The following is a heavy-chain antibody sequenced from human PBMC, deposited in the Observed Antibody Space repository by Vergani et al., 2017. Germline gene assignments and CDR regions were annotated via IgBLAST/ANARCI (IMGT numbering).Heavy chain of an antibody. J-gene: IGHJ4*02. V-gene: IGHV3-64*01. D-gene: IGHD5-18*01. CDR1: GFTFSSYA. Sequence: EVQLVESGGGLVQPGGFLRLSCAASGFTFSSYAMHWVRQAPGKGLEYVSDMSSNGGSTYYANSVKGRFTISRDNSKNTLYLQMGSLRAEDMAVYYCARGRSYSYGFGYYFDYWGQGTLVTVSS. CDR2: MSSNGGST. CDR3: ARGRSYSYGFGYYFDY.